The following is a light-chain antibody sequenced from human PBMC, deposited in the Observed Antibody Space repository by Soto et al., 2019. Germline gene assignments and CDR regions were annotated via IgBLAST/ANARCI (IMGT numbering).Light chain of an antibody. CDR1: QSVLYSSNNKNF. V-gene: IGKV4-1*01. Sequence: DIVMTQSPDSLAVSLGERATINCKSSQSVLYSSNNKNFLAWYQQRPGQPPKLLISWASTRESGVPDRFSGGGSGTDFTLTISSLQAEDVAFYYCQQYYATPYPFGQGTKLEI. J-gene: IGKJ2*01. CDR2: WAS. CDR3: QQYYATPYP.